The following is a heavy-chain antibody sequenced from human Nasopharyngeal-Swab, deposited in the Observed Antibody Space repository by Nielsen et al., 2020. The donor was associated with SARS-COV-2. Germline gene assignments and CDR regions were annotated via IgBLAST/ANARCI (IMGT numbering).Heavy chain of an antibody. D-gene: IGHD5-12*01. V-gene: IGHV4-59*01. J-gene: IGHJ6*03. CDR3: ARVPYEGGDYYYYYMDV. Sequence: SETLFLTCTVSGGSISSYYWSWIRQPPGKGLEWIGYIYYSGSTNYNPSLKSRVTISVDTSKNQFSLKLSSVTAADTAVYYCARVPYEGGDYYYYYMDVWGKGTTATVSS. CDR2: IYYSGST. CDR1: GGSISSYY.